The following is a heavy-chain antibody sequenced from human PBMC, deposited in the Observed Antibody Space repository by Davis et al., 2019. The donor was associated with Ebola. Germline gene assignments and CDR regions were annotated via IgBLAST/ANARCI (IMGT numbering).Heavy chain of an antibody. V-gene: IGHV4-4*07. Sequence: SETLSLTCSVSGVSVSNYDWSWIRQSAGKGLEWIGRMYSSGTANYNPSLKTRVTMSVDTAKNQLSLRLNSVTAADTAVYYCAREAGSPTNGVWFTTPNSWGQGILVTVSS. CDR1: GVSVSNYD. CDR2: MYSSGTA. D-gene: IGHD2-8*01. CDR3: AREAGSPTNGVWFTTPNS. J-gene: IGHJ4*02.